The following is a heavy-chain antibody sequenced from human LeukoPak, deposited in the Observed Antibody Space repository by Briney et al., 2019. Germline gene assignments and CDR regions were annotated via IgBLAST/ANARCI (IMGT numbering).Heavy chain of an antibody. CDR2: INPTGGST. Sequence: ASVKVSCKASGYPFTTYYLNWVRQAPGQGLEWMGLINPTGGSTNYAQKFQGRVTMTRDTSTSTVYMELGSLTSEDTALYFCARAALGRRLPFGYWGQGTLVTVSS. D-gene: IGHD3-16*01. J-gene: IGHJ4*02. V-gene: IGHV1-46*01. CDR3: ARAALGRRLPFGY. CDR1: GYPFTTYY.